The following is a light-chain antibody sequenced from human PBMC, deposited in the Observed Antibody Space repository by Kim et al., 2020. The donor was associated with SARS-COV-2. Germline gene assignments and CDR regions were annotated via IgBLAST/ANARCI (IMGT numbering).Light chain of an antibody. CDR1: QSISAS. CDR2: GAS. CDR3: QQYNNWPYT. V-gene: IGKV3-15*01. Sequence: EIVMTQSPGTLSVSPGERATLSCRASQSISASLAWYQQKPGRAPRLLISGASTRANGIPARFSGSGSGTEFTLSISGLQSEDFAVYYCQQYNNWPYTVGQGTKLEI. J-gene: IGKJ2*01.